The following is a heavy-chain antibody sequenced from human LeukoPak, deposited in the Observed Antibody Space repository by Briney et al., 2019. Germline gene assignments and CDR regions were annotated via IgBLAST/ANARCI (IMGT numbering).Heavy chain of an antibody. CDR1: GGSISSYY. Sequence: SETLSLTCTVSGGSISSYYWSWIRQPPGKGLEWIGEINHSGSTNYNPSLKSRVTISVDTSKNQFSLKLSSVTAADTAVYYCARTYYYDSSGYVNAFDIWGQGTMVTVSS. D-gene: IGHD3-22*01. J-gene: IGHJ3*02. V-gene: IGHV4-34*01. CDR3: ARTYYYDSSGYVNAFDI. CDR2: INHSGST.